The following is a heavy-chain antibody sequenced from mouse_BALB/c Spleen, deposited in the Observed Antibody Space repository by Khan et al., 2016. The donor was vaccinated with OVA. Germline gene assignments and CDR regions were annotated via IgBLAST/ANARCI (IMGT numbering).Heavy chain of an antibody. Sequence: QVQLQQSGPGLVAPSQILSITCTVSGFSLSNYGVHWVRQPPGKGLEWLGVIWAGGSTNHNSALMSRLTISKDTSKSQVFLKMNSLQTDDTAMYYCARAFYNGAWFAYWGQGTLVTVST. J-gene: IGHJ3*01. CDR1: GFSLSNYG. D-gene: IGHD1-3*01. CDR3: ARAFYNGAWFAY. V-gene: IGHV2-9*02. CDR2: IWAGGST.